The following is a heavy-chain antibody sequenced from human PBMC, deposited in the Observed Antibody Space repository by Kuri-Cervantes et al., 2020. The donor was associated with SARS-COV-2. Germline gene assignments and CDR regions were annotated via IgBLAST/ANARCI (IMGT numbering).Heavy chain of an antibody. CDR1: GFTFSTYG. Sequence: GESLKISCAASGFTFSTYGFNWVRQAPGKGLEWISYISSSGTIYYVDSVKGRFTISRDNGKNSVFLQMNSLRGDDTAVYYCARVAWGYYNYYMDVWGKGTTVTVSS. CDR3: ARVAWGYYNYYMDV. CDR2: ISSSGTI. V-gene: IGHV3-48*01. J-gene: IGHJ6*03. D-gene: IGHD7-27*01.